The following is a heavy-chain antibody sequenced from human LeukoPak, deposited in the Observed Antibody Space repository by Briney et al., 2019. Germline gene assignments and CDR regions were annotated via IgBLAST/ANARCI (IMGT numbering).Heavy chain of an antibody. V-gene: IGHV3-23*01. CDR2: ISGSGGST. Sequence: GGSLRLSCAASGFTFSSYAMSWVRQAPGKGLEWVSAISGSGGSTYYADSVKGRFTISRDNSKNTLYLQMNSLRAEDTAVHYCAKGLDIVVVVAAEGDWFDPWGQGTLVTVS. CDR1: GFTFSSYA. D-gene: IGHD2-15*01. J-gene: IGHJ5*02. CDR3: AKGLDIVVVVAAEGDWFDP.